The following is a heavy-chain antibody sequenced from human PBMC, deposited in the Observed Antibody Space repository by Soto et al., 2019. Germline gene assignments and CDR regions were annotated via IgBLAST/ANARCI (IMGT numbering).Heavy chain of an antibody. D-gene: IGHD6-19*01. V-gene: IGHV1-69*12. CDR1: GGTFNNYA. Sequence: QVQLVQSGAEVKKPGSSVKVSCKASGGTFNNYAFSWVRQAPGQGLEWLGGIMPIFGRPDYAQKFRDRVTITADESTTTAHMALSSLRSEDTAVYSCATWLTAAGTGATSYSGMAVWGQGTTVTVPS. CDR2: IMPIFGRP. CDR3: ATWLTAAGTGATSYSGMAV. J-gene: IGHJ6*02.